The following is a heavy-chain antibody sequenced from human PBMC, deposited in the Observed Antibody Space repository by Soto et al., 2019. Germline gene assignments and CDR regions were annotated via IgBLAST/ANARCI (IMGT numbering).Heavy chain of an antibody. CDR1: GGFMRTTSYY. J-gene: IGHJ6*02. D-gene: IGHD2-15*01. Sequence: SETRSLTCTVSGGFMRTTSYYWGWILHPPGKGLEYIGSIFYNGRAHYNPSLKSRVTISVETSKNQFSLRLTSVTAADTAKYYCARRTVGSRGYGMEVWGHGTTVTVSS. CDR3: ARRTVGSRGYGMEV. CDR2: IFYNGRA. V-gene: IGHV4-39*01.